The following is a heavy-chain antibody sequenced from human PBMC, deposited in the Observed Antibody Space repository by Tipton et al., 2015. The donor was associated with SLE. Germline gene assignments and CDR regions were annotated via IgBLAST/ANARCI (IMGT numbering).Heavy chain of an antibody. Sequence: TLSLTCTVSGGSISSSDHYWAWIRQPPGKGLEWLGSIDYSGSTYYNPSLESPVSMSVDTSKNQFSLKLSSVTAADTAVYYCARDRAAAGTGRGFDYWGQGTLVTVSA. CDR1: GGSISSSDHY. J-gene: IGHJ4*02. D-gene: IGHD6-13*01. CDR3: ARDRAAAGTGRGFDY. V-gene: IGHV4-39*07. CDR2: IDYSGST.